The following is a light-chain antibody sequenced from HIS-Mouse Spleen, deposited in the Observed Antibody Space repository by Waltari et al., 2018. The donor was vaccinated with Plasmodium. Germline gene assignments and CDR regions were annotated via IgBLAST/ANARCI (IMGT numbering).Light chain of an antibody. CDR3: NSRDSSGNHVV. V-gene: IGLV3-19*01. Sequence: VSVALGQTVRITCQGDSLRRYFASWYQQKPGQAPVLVIYGKNNRPSGISDRFSGSSSGNTASLTITGAQAEDEADYYCNSRDSSGNHVVFGGGTKLTVL. CDR2: GKN. J-gene: IGLJ2*01. CDR1: SLRRYF.